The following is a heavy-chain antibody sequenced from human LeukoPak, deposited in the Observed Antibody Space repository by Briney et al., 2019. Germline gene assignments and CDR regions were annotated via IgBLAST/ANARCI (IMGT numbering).Heavy chain of an antibody. Sequence: GRSLRLSCAASGLTFSSSAMHWVRQAPGKGLEWVTVISNDESNKYYADSVKGRFIISRDNSKNMLYLQMNSLRIEDTAVYYCAKVGSGNDYYWGQGTLVTVSS. D-gene: IGHD5-12*01. CDR1: GLTFSSSA. V-gene: IGHV3-30*18. CDR3: AKVGSGNDYY. J-gene: IGHJ4*02. CDR2: ISNDESNK.